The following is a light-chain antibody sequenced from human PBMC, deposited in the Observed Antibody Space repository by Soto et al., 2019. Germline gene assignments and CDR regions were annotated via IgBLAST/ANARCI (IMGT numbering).Light chain of an antibody. V-gene: IGLV2-8*01. Sequence: QSALTQPPSASGSPGQSVTISCTGTKRDIGVYDFVSWYQHHPGKAPRLIIYEVVQRPSGVPDRFSGSKSGNTASLTVSGLQAADEADYFCKSCAGSNTYVFGSGPKVTVL. J-gene: IGLJ1*01. CDR2: EVV. CDR1: KRDIGVYDF. CDR3: KSCAGSNTYV.